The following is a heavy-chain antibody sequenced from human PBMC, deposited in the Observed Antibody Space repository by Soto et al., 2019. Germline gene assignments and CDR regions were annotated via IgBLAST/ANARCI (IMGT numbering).Heavy chain of an antibody. CDR1: GFTFSDYY. J-gene: IGHJ6*02. D-gene: IGHD6-13*01. CDR3: ARDAGGSSWYSVIGFDYYGMDV. CDR2: ISSSGSTI. V-gene: IGHV3-11*01. Sequence: QVQLVESGGGLVKPGGSLRLSCAASGFTFSDYYMSWIRQAPGKGLEWVSYISSSGSTIYYADSVKGRFTISRDNAKNSLYLQMNSLRAEDTAVYYCARDAGGSSWYSVIGFDYYGMDVWGQGTTVTVSS.